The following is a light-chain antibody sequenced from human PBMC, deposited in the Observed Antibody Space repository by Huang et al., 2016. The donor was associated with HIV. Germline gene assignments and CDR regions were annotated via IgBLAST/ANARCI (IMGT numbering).Light chain of an antibody. CDR1: QSVSTN. CDR2: AAS. CDR3: QQYNNWPPWT. J-gene: IGKJ1*01. V-gene: IGKV3D-15*01. Sequence: EIVMTQSPATLSVSPGERATLSGRASQSVSTNLAWYQQKPGQAPRLHMYAASTRATGIPARFSGSGSGTEFTLTISSLQSEDFAVYYCQQYNNWPPWTFGQGTKVEI.